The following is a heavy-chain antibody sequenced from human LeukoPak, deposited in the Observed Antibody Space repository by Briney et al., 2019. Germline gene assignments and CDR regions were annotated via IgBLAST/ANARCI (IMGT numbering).Heavy chain of an antibody. Sequence: PSETLSLTCTVSGGSITTNYWSWIRQPAGKGLEWIGRIYTGGSTNDNPSLKSRVTMSVDTSKSQFYLKLNSVTAADTAVYYCARDRRDGYNSFYYFDYWGQGTLVTVSS. V-gene: IGHV4-4*07. CDR3: ARDRRDGYNSFYYFDY. D-gene: IGHD5-24*01. CDR1: GGSITTNY. CDR2: IYTGGST. J-gene: IGHJ4*02.